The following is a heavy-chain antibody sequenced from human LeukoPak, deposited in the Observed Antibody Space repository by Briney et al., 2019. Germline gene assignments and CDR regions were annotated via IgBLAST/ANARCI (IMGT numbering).Heavy chain of an antibody. V-gene: IGHV1-8*01. J-gene: IGHJ3*02. D-gene: IGHD2-21*01. CDR1: GYTFTSYD. Sequence: ASVKVSCKASGYTFTSYDINWVRQAAGQGLEWMGWMNPNSGNTGYAQKFQGRVTMTRNTSISTAYMELSSLRSEDTAVYYCARGTPSGYCGGDCYSGIRGQGTMVTVSS. CDR2: MNPNSGNT. CDR3: ARGTPSGYCGGDCYSGI.